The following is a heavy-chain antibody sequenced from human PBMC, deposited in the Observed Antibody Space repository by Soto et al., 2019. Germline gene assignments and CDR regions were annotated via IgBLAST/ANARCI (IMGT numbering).Heavy chain of an antibody. J-gene: IGHJ4*02. V-gene: IGHV4-30-2*01. CDR1: GGSISSGGYS. Sequence: QLQLQESGSGLVKPSQTLSLTCAVSGGSISSGGYSWSWIRQPPGKGLEWIGYIYHSGSTYYNPYLQSRVTIAVDRSKNQFSLKLSSVTAADTAVYYCARNSYGSGSHNPPYFDYWGQGTLVTVSS. CDR3: ARNSYGSGSHNPPYFDY. CDR2: IYHSGST. D-gene: IGHD3-10*01.